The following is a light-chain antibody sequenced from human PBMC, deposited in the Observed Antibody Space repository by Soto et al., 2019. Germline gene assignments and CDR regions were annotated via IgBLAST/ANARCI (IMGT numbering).Light chain of an antibody. Sequence: EIVLTQSPATLSLSPGERATLSCRASQSVSSYLAWYQQKPGQAPRLLIYDASNRATGIPARFSGSGPGTDFTLTISSLEPEDFAVYYCQQRSNWPPWTFGQGTK. CDR3: QQRSNWPPWT. V-gene: IGKV3-11*01. J-gene: IGKJ1*01. CDR2: DAS. CDR1: QSVSSY.